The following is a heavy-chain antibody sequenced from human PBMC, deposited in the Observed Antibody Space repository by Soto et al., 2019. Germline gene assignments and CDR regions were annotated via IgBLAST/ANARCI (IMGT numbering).Heavy chain of an antibody. Sequence: QVQLQQWGAGLLRPSGALSLTCAVNGGFFKGYSWTWIRQPPGKGLEWIGEIDHTGSTNYKAFLKSRVTMSVDTSKSQFSLRLTSVTAADTAIYYCARGLRHQPYYIYYLYVWGEGTTVIVSS. CDR3: ARGLRHQPYYIYYLYV. V-gene: IGHV4-34*01. D-gene: IGHD3-16*01. J-gene: IGHJ6*03. CDR1: GGFFKGYS. CDR2: IDHTGST.